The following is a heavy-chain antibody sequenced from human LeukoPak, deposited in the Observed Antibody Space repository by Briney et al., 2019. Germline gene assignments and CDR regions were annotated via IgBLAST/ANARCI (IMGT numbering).Heavy chain of an antibody. CDR2: IYTSGST. V-gene: IGHV4-61*02. CDR3: AREGYVVSLKYNWFDP. D-gene: IGHD5-12*01. Sequence: SQTLSLTCTVSGGSISSGSYYWSWIRQPAGKGLEWIGRIYTSGSTNYNPSLKSRVTISVDTSKNQFSLKLSSVTAADTAVYYCAREGYVVSLKYNWFDPWGQGTLVTVSS. CDR1: GGSISSGSYY. J-gene: IGHJ5*02.